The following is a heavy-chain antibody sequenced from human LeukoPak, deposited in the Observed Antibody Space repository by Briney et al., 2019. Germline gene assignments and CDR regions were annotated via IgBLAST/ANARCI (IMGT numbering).Heavy chain of an antibody. V-gene: IGHV4-4*02. D-gene: IGHD2-8*02. CDR2: IYHTGST. Sequence: SETLSLTCGVSGGSIGSSALWSWVRQPPGKGLEWIGEIYHTGSTNYNPSLRGRVTISVDKSKNQFSLRLDSVTAADTAVYYCARTDTGGHRPQFYWGQGTLVIVSS. CDR3: ARTDTGGHRPQFY. CDR1: GGSIGSSAL. J-gene: IGHJ4*02.